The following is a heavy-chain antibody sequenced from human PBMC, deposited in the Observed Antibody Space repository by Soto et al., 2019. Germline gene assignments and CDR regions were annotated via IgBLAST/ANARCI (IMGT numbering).Heavy chain of an antibody. CDR1: GASISNYY. CDR2: IHYSGYT. J-gene: IGHJ5*02. CDR3: ARIPSTYNANCFDP. D-gene: IGHD2-2*01. Sequence: PSETLSLTCTVSGASISNYYWSWIRQPPGKGLEWIGHIHYSGYTNYNPSLKSRVAISVDKSKTQFSLKLSSVTPADTAVYYCARIPSTYNANCFDPWGQGPLVTVS. V-gene: IGHV4-59*01.